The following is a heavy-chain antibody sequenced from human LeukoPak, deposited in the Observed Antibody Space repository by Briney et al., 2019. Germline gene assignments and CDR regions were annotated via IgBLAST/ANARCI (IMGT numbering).Heavy chain of an antibody. V-gene: IGHV3-49*04. CDR3: TSLSGRASTY. Sequence: GGSLRLSCTASGFTFGDYAMSWVRQAPGKGLEWVGFIRSKAYGGTTEYAASVKGRFTISRDDSKSIAYLQMNSLNTEDTAVYYCTSLSGRASTYWGQGTLVTVSS. CDR2: IRSKAYGGTT. D-gene: IGHD1-26*01. CDR1: GFTFGDYA. J-gene: IGHJ4*02.